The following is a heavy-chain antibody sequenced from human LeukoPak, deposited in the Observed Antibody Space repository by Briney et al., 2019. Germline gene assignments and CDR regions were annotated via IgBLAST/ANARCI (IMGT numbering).Heavy chain of an antibody. CDR2: IYYSGSI. Sequence: SETLSLTCTVSGGSISSYYWSWIRQPPGKGLEWIGYIYYSGSINYNPSLKSRVTISVDTSKNQFSLKLGSVTAADTAVYYCAREGAIFGVVPNRFDPWGQGTLVTVSS. V-gene: IGHV4-59*12. CDR1: GGSISSYY. CDR3: AREGAIFGVVPNRFDP. D-gene: IGHD3-3*01. J-gene: IGHJ5*02.